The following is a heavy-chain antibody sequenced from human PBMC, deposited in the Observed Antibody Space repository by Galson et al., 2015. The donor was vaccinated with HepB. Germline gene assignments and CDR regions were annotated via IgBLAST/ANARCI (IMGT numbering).Heavy chain of an antibody. Sequence: SLRLSCAASGFTFSSYGMHWVRQAPGKGLEWVAVISYDGSNKYYADSVKGRFTISRDNSKNTLYLQMNSLRAEDTAVYYCAKEAQQLWPLNYYYYGMDVWGQGTTVTVSS. D-gene: IGHD2-2*01. V-gene: IGHV3-30*18. CDR1: GFTFSSYG. J-gene: IGHJ6*02. CDR2: ISYDGSNK. CDR3: AKEAQQLWPLNYYYYGMDV.